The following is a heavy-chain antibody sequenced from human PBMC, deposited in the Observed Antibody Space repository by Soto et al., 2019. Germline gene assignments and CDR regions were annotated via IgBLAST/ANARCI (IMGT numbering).Heavy chain of an antibody. D-gene: IGHD4-17*01. Sequence: QVQLVQSGAEVKKPGASVKVSCKASGYTFTDYYIHWVRQAPGQGLQWSGWINPTNSGTRDARSFQGRVTVTMDTSISTAYMELSSLRSDDTAVYYCARGITTRLVFYYYYIDVWGFGTTVTVSS. CDR1: GYTFTDYY. CDR2: INPTNSGT. CDR3: ARGITTRLVFYYYYIDV. J-gene: IGHJ6*03. V-gene: IGHV1-2*02.